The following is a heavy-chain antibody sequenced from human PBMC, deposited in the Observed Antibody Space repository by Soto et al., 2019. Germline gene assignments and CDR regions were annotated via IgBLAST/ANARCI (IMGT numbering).Heavy chain of an antibody. CDR3: VRQNTWNSYYGMDV. V-gene: IGHV5-51*01. CDR2: VYPDESDT. Sequence: GESLKISCQASEYTFSDYWIGWVRQMPGEGLEWMGIVYPDESDTRYSPSFQGQVSISADMSITTAYLQWSSLKASDTAIYFCVRQNTWNSYYGMDVWGQGTTVTVS. CDR1: EYTFSDYW. D-gene: IGHD1-7*01. J-gene: IGHJ6*02.